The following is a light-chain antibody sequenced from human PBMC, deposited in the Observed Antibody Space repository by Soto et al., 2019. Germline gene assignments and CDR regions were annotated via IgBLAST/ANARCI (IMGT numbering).Light chain of an antibody. J-gene: IGKJ5*01. CDR2: AAS. CDR1: QSISSW. Sequence: DIQMTQSPSSVSASVGDRVTITCRASQSISSWLAWYQQKPGKAPKLLIYAASSLQSGVPSRFSGSGSGTDFTLTISSLQPEDFATCYCQQANSFPSTFGQGTRLESK. CDR3: QQANSFPST. V-gene: IGKV1-12*02.